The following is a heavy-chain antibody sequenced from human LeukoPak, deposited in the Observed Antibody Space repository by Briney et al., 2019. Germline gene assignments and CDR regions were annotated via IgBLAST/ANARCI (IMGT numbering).Heavy chain of an antibody. Sequence: GGSLRLSCAASGFTFSSYSMNWVRQAPGKGLEWVSSISSSSSYMYYADSVKGRFTISRDNAKNSLYLQVNSLRAEDTAVYYCARTPSYYFDSSGYYNFPFDYWGQGTLVTVSS. CDR3: ARTPSYYFDSSGYYNFPFDY. CDR1: GFTFSSYS. J-gene: IGHJ4*02. V-gene: IGHV3-21*01. D-gene: IGHD3-22*01. CDR2: ISSSSSYM.